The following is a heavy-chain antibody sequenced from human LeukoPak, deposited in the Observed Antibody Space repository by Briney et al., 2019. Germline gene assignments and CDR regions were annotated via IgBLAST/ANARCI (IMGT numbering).Heavy chain of an antibody. D-gene: IGHD1-26*01. V-gene: IGHV3-21*01. CDR3: ARDAPRGVGDAFDI. J-gene: IGHJ3*02. CDR1: GFTFSSYS. CDR2: ISSSSSYI. Sequence: PGGSLRLSCAASGFTFSSYSMNWARQAPGKGLEWVSSISSSSSYIYYADSVKGRFTISRDNAKNSLYLQMNSLRAEDTAVYYCARDAPRGVGDAFDIWGQGTMVTVSS.